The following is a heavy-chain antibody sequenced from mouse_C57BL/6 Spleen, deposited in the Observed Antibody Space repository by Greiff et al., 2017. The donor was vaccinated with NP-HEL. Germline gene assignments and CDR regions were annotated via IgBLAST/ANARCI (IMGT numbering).Heavy chain of an antibody. Sequence: QVQLQQPGAELVRPGTPVKLSCKASGYTFTSSWLHWVKQRPGQGLEWIGVIDPSDSYTNYNQKFKGKATLTVDTSSSTAYMQLSILTSEDSAVYYCARSITTVVARYFDVWGTGTTVTVSS. CDR2: IDPSDSYT. V-gene: IGHV1-59*01. CDR1: GYTFTSSW. D-gene: IGHD1-1*01. J-gene: IGHJ1*03. CDR3: ARSITTVVARYFDV.